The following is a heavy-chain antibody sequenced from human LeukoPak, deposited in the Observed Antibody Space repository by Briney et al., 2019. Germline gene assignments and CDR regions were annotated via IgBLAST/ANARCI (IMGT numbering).Heavy chain of an antibody. CDR1: GGTISSYC. Sequence: SETLSLTCTVSGGTISSYCWSWVRQPPGKGLEWIGYIFTSGSTDYNPSLKSRVTMSVDTSKNQLSMELRFLTAADTAVYYCATSHDVKTAPYDLWGQGTLVTVSS. CDR2: IFTSGST. D-gene: IGHD2-21*01. CDR3: ATSHDVKTAPYDL. V-gene: IGHV4-4*09. J-gene: IGHJ5*02.